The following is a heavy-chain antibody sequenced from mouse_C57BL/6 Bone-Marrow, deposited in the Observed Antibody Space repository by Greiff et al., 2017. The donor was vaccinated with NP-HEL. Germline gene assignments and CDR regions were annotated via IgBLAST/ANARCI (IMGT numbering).Heavy chain of an antibody. CDR2: ISYSGST. J-gene: IGHJ4*01. CDR3: ARSPLWLRRNYYAMDY. Sequence: EVKLVESGPGLAKPSQTLSLTCSVTGYSITSDYWNWIRKFPGNKLEYMGYISYSGSTYYNPSLKSRISITRDTSKNQYYLQLNSVTTEDTATYYCARSPLWLRRNYYAMDYWGQGTSVTVPS. D-gene: IGHD2-2*01. V-gene: IGHV3-8*01. CDR1: GYSITSDY.